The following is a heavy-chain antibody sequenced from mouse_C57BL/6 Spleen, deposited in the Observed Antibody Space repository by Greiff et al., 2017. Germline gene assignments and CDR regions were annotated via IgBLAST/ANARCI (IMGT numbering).Heavy chain of an antibody. J-gene: IGHJ2*01. CDR1: GFTFTDYY. V-gene: IGHV7-3*01. Sequence: EVMLVESGGGLVQPGGSLSLSCAASGFTFTDYYMSWVRQPPGEALEWLGFIRNKANGYTTEYSASVKGRFTISRDNSQSILYLQMDALRAEDSATYDCARHYGYYRYYFDYWGQGTTLTVSS. CDR3: ARHYGYYRYYFDY. CDR2: IRNKANGYTT. D-gene: IGHD2-3*01.